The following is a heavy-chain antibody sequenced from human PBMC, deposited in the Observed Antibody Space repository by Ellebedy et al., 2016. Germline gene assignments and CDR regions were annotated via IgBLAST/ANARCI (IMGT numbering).Heavy chain of an antibody. J-gene: IGHJ3*01. D-gene: IGHD3-22*01. V-gene: IGHV3-23*01. CDR2: LVPSGSST. CDR3: ARDLDRVIVVIRSAFSV. CDR1: GLTFNLYA. Sequence: GESLKISXVVSGLTFNLYAMSWVRQAPGKGLEWVAGLVPSGSSTYYGDSVKGRFTISRDNSRNTLYLQMSSLTADDAAIYYCARDLDRVIVVIRSAFSVWGHGTMVAVSS.